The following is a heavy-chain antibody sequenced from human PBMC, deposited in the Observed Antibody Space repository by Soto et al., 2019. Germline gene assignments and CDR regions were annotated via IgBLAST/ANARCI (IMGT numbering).Heavy chain of an antibody. CDR1: GFTFSSYA. D-gene: IGHD3-22*01. V-gene: IGHV3-23*01. J-gene: IGHJ4*02. Sequence: GGSVRLSCAASGFTFSSYAMSWVRQAPGKGLEWVSAISGSGGSTYYADSVKGRFTISRDNSKNTLYLQMNSLRAEDTAVYYCAKDLEYYYDSSGYYSSYWGQGTLVTVSS. CDR3: AKDLEYYYDSSGYYSSY. CDR2: ISGSGGST.